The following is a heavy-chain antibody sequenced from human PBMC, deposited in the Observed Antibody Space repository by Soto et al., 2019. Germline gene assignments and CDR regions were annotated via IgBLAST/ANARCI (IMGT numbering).Heavy chain of an antibody. D-gene: IGHD3-3*01. CDR1: GFTFSSYT. CDR2: ISGSGGDT. Sequence: PGGSLRLSCAASGFTFSSYTMRWFRQAPGKGLEWVSTISGSGGDTYYADSVKGRFTISRDNSKNTLYLQMNSLRAEDTAVYYCAKDLSFEPYYDFWSGYPPIDWFDPWGQGTLVTVSS. CDR3: AKDLSFEPYYDFWSGYPPIDWFDP. J-gene: IGHJ5*02. V-gene: IGHV3-23*01.